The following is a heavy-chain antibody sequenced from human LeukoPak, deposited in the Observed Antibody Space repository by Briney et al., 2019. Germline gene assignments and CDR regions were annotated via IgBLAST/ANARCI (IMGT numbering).Heavy chain of an antibody. V-gene: IGHV1-2*02. CDR2: INPNSGGT. CDR1: GYTFTGYY. Sequence: ASVKVSCKASGYTFTGYYMHWVRQAPGQGLEWMGWINPNSGGTNYAQKFQGRVTMTRDTSISTAYMEPSRLRSDDTAVYYCARDRLGGFTFDYWGQGTLVTVSS. D-gene: IGHD3-16*01. J-gene: IGHJ4*02. CDR3: ARDRLGGFTFDY.